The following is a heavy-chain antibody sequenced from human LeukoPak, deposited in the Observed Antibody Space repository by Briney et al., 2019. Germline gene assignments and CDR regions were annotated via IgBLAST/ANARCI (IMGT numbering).Heavy chain of an antibody. J-gene: IGHJ4*02. Sequence: PGGSLRLSCAASGFTFDDYAMHWVRQAPGKGLEWVSLICGDGGSSYYADSVKGLFTISRDNSKNSLYLQMNSLRTEDTALYYCAKDITEVYGDQYVQYYFDYWGQGTLVTVSS. CDR1: GFTFDDYA. CDR2: ICGDGGSS. CDR3: AKDITEVYGDQYVQYYFDY. V-gene: IGHV3-43*02. D-gene: IGHD4-17*01.